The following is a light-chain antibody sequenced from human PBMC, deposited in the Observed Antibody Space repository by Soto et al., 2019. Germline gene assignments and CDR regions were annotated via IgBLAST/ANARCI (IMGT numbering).Light chain of an antibody. CDR1: QSFRGL. J-gene: IGKJ5*01. CDR2: DAY. CDR3: QQRHMWPIT. V-gene: IGKV3-11*01. Sequence: EVVLTQSPFTLPLSXGXXXXLXXRASQSFRGLLAWYQQKPGQAPRLLIYDAYNRATGIPPRFSGSGSGTDFTLTISSLEPEDSAVYYCQQRHMWPITFGQGTRLEIK.